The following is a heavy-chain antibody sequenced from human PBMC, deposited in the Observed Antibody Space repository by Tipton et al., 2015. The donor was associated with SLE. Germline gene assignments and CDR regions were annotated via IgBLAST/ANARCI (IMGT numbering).Heavy chain of an antibody. J-gene: IGHJ5*02. CDR2: IYYSGNT. CDR1: GGSISSGGYY. CDR3: ARLPLWANWFDP. V-gene: IGHV4-31*03. Sequence: TLSLTCTVSGGSISSGGYYWSWIRQHPGKGLEWIGYIYYSGNTYYNPSLKSRVTISVDTSQNQFSLKLNSVTAADAAVYYCARLPLWANWFDPWGQGTLVIVPS. D-gene: IGHD5-18*01.